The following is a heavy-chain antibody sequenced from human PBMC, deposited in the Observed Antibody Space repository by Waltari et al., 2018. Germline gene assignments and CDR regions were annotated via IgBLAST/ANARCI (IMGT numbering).Heavy chain of an antibody. CDR3: ARGRNYDSTLGRNDSSHSGLDV. D-gene: IGHD3-3*01. CDR1: GGSLGDYI. CDR2: VSHGGTA. V-gene: IGHV4-34*02. J-gene: IGHJ6*01. Sequence: QVLLQQWGAGLLKPSETLSLTCDISGGSLGDYIRTWIRPPPGKGLEWLGQVSHGGTARSNPSVKSRVTLSLDTSQRHFSLRLQSVTAADTAVYYCARGRNYDSTLGRNDSSHSGLDVWGQGSAVTVSS.